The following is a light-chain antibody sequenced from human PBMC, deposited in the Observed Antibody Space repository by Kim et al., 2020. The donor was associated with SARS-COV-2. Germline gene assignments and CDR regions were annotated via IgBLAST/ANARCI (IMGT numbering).Light chain of an antibody. Sequence: EIVMTQSPATLSVSPGERATLSCRASQSVSSNLAWYQQKPGQAPRLLIYGASTRATGIPARFSGSGSGTEFTLTISSLQSEDFAVYYCEQYNGWHRRRGMTFGQGTRVEIK. CDR2: GAS. CDR3: EQYNGWHRRRGMT. J-gene: IGKJ5*01. CDR1: QSVSSN. V-gene: IGKV3-15*01.